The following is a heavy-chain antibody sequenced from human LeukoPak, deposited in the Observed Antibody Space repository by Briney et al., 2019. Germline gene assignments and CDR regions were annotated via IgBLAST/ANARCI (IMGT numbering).Heavy chain of an antibody. Sequence: PSETLSLTCTVSGGSISSSSYYWGWIRQPPGKGLEWIGSIYYSGSTYYNPSLKSRVTISVDTSKNQFSLKLSSVTAADTAVYYCARVGAGSQPLDYWGQGTLVTVSS. CDR2: IYYSGST. J-gene: IGHJ4*02. CDR1: GGSISSSSYY. D-gene: IGHD3-10*01. V-gene: IGHV4-39*01. CDR3: ARVGAGSQPLDY.